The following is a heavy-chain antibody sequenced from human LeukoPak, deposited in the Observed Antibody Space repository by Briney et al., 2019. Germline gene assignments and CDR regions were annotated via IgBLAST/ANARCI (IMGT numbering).Heavy chain of an antibody. CDR3: ATDIRSSPLGF. CDR2: IYAGGST. J-gene: IGHJ4*01. CDR1: GFTISSYA. D-gene: IGHD3-9*01. V-gene: IGHV3-66*01. Sequence: GGSLRLSCAASGFTISSYAMNWVRQAPGKGLEWVSIIYAGGSTYYADSVKGRFTISRDSSNNTLFLQMSNLRADDSGLYYCATDIRSSPLGFWGHGTLVTVSS.